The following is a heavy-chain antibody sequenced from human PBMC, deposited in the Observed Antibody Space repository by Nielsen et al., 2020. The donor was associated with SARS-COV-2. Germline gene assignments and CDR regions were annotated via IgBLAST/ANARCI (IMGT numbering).Heavy chain of an antibody. CDR2: ISGSGGST. V-gene: IGHV3-23*01. CDR1: GFTFNIYA. Sequence: GESLKISCEASGFTFNIYAMNWVRQAPGKGLEWVSAISGSGGSTYHADSVKGRFTISRDNSKNTLYLQMNSLRAEDTAVYYCANGGLLGYCTGGSCFDLWGQGTLVTVPS. J-gene: IGHJ5*02. CDR3: ANGGLLGYCTGGSCFDL. D-gene: IGHD2-8*02.